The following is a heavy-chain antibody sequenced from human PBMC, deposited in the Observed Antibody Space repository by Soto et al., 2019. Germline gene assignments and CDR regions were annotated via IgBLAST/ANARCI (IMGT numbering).Heavy chain of an antibody. CDR1: GFTFSSSA. Sequence: SVKVSCKASGFTFSSSAVHWVRQARGHRLEWIGWIVVGNSNTNYARGLQERVTITRDMSTSTAYMELSGLRSEDTAVYYCATDQDYYDSSGYPQLPRQWGQGTLVTVSS. V-gene: IGHV1-58*01. CDR2: IVVGNSNT. CDR3: ATDQDYYDSSGYPQLPRQ. D-gene: IGHD3-22*01. J-gene: IGHJ4*02.